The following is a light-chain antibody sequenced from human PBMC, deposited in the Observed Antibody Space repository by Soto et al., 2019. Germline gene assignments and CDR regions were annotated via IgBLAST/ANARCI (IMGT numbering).Light chain of an antibody. Sequence: DIQVTQSPSSLSASVGDRVTITCRASQSISSYLNWYQQKPGKAPKLLIYAASTLQTGVPSRFSGSGSGTDFTLTISSLQPEDSASYYCQQSYSSWATFGGGTKVEIK. J-gene: IGKJ4*01. CDR1: QSISSY. V-gene: IGKV1-39*01. CDR3: QQSYSSWAT. CDR2: AAS.